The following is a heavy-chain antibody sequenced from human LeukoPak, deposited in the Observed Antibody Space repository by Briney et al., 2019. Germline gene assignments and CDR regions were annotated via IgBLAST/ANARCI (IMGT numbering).Heavy chain of an antibody. D-gene: IGHD1-1*01. CDR2: ISAYNGNT. J-gene: IGHJ4*02. Sequence: ASVKVSCKASGYTFTSYGISWVRQAPGQGLEWMGWISAYNGNTNYAQKLQGRVTMTTDTSTSTAYMELRSLRSDDTAVYYCARIRSTTGTITGRYYFDYWGQGTLVTVSS. CDR1: GYTFTSYG. CDR3: ARIRSTTGTITGRYYFDY. V-gene: IGHV1-18*01.